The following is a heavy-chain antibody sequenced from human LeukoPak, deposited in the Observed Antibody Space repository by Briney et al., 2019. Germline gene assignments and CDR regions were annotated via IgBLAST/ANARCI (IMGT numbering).Heavy chain of an antibody. D-gene: IGHD3-22*01. Sequence: SETLSLTCTVSGGSILSNYWTWIRQPAGKGLEWIGRIWSSGGIWSSGGANHNPSLESRITMSVDTSISTAYMELSRLRSDDTAVYYCARGPNYYESSGNYYYDFWGQGALVTVSS. V-gene: IGHV4-4*07. J-gene: IGHJ4*02. CDR3: ARGPNYYESSGNYYYDF. CDR2: IWSSGGIWSSGGA. CDR1: GGSILSNY.